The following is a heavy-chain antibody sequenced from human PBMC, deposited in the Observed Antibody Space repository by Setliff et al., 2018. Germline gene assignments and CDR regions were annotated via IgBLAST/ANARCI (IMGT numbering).Heavy chain of an antibody. CDR2: INAGNGNT. CDR3: ARTVTVRADAFDI. D-gene: IGHD4-17*01. J-gene: IGHJ3*02. Sequence: VKVSCKASGYTFTSYAMHWVRQAPGQRLEWMGWINAGNGNTKYSQKFQGRVTITRDTSASTAYMELSSLRSEDTAVYYCARTVTVRADAFDIWGQGTMVTVSS. CDR1: GYTFTSYA. V-gene: IGHV1-3*01.